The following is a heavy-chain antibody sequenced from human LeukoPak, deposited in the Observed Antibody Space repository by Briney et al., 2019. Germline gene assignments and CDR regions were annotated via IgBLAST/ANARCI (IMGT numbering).Heavy chain of an antibody. CDR2: LYSDGNT. D-gene: IGHD1-14*01. V-gene: IGHV3-53*01. CDR3: ARGVEPLAANTLAY. Sequence: GGSLRLSCAASGFTVITNDMTWVRQAPPQGLELVSVLYSDGNTKYADSVQGRFTISRDNSKNTLYLEMNSLSPDDTAVYYCARGVEPLAANTLAYGGQGTLVTVSS. CDR1: GFTVITND. J-gene: IGHJ4*02.